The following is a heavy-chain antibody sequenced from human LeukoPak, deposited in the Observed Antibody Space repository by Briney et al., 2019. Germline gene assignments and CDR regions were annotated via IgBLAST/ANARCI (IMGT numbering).Heavy chain of an antibody. D-gene: IGHD1-1*01. CDR2: MYYCGHS. CDR3: ARDLELERNRWNYFES. J-gene: IGHJ4*02. CDR1: CLSISSFF. V-gene: IGHV4-59*01. Sequence: AETLSLTRTVSCLSISSFFWSCIRQPPGKALEWIGSMYYCGHSKYNPSLKSRVSLSIDTSQQQFSLRLSSVTAADTAVYYCARDLELERNRWNYFESWGQGTLVTVSS.